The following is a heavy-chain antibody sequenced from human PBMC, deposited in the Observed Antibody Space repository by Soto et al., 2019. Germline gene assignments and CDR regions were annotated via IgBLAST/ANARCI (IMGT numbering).Heavy chain of an antibody. CDR2: IGASGGSK. Sequence: DVQLLESGGGLVQPGGSLRLSCSVSGFTFSNYAMTWVRQAPGKGLEWLSGIGASGGSKYYADSVKGRFTISRNNSKNPLHLQMNGLGAEDTALYSCATLPGVTTGGDWGQGTLVTVSS. J-gene: IGHJ4*02. CDR3: ATLPGVTTGGD. CDR1: GFTFSNYA. V-gene: IGHV3-23*01. D-gene: IGHD4-17*01.